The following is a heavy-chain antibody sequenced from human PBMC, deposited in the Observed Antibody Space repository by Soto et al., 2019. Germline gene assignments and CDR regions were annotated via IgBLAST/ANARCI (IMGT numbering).Heavy chain of an antibody. CDR3: ASGTRMAAWWFDP. V-gene: IGHV3-30*03. D-gene: IGHD6-6*01. CDR2: ISYDGSNK. Sequence: PGGSLRLSCAASGFTFSSYGMHWVRQAPGKGLEWVAVISYDGSNKYYADSVKGRFTISRDDAKNSLFLQMNSLRVEDTAVYYCASGTRMAAWWFDPWGLGTLVTVSS. J-gene: IGHJ5*02. CDR1: GFTFSSYG.